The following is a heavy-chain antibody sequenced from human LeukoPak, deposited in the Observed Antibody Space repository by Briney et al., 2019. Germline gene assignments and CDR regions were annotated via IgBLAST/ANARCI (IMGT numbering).Heavy chain of an antibody. V-gene: IGHV4-34*01. J-gene: IGHJ3*02. CDR3: ARGHFQYHDFWSGYYLGAFDI. Sequence: SETLSLTCAVYGGSFSGYYWSWIRQPPGKGLEWIGEINHSGSTNYNPSLKSRVTISVDTSKNQFSLKLSSVTAADTAVYYCARGHFQYHDFWSGYYLGAFDIWGQGTMVTVSS. D-gene: IGHD3-3*01. CDR1: GGSFSGYY. CDR2: INHSGST.